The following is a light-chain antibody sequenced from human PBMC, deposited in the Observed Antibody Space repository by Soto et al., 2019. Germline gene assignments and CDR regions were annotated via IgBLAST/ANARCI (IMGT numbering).Light chain of an antibody. CDR2: AVS. Sequence: DIQLTQSPSFLSASVGDRVTITFRASQGISSYLAWSQQKPGKAPKVLIYAVSTLQSGVTSRFSGSGSGTEFPLTISSLQPEDFATYYGQQLDNYPWTFGQRTELQIK. CDR3: QQLDNYPWT. CDR1: QGISSY. J-gene: IGKJ1*01. V-gene: IGKV1-9*01.